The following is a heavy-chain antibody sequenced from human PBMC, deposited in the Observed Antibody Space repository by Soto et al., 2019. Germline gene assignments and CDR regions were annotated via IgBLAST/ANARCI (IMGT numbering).Heavy chain of an antibody. J-gene: IGHJ4*02. V-gene: IGHV3-48*02. CDR2: ITSDTNTI. Sequence: PGGSLRLSCVASGFPFSIYSMNWVRQAPGKGLEWSSYITSDTNTIKYADSVKGRFTISRDNAKNIVYLQMNSLRDEDTAVYFCARSVEGHFDYWGQGTVVTVSS. D-gene: IGHD6-19*01. CDR1: GFPFSIYS. CDR3: ARSVEGHFDY.